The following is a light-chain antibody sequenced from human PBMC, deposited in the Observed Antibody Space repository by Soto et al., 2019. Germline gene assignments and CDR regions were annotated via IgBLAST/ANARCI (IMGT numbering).Light chain of an antibody. CDR2: DTS. Sequence: EVVMTQSLATLSVSPGEGAALSCSASQGVGDTLAWYQHKPGQTPSLLIYDTSTKATGVPARLSGSRSGTEFTLTINSLQSEYFAVYFCHRYNNLPLTVGGGTKVDSK. CDR3: HRYNNLPLT. V-gene: IGKV3-15*01. CDR1: QGVGDT. J-gene: IGKJ4*01.